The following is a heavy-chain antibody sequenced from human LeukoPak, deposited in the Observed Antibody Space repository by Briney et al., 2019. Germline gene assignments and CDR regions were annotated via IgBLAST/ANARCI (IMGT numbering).Heavy chain of an antibody. Sequence: PGGSLRLSCAASGFTFSSYAMHWVRQAPGKGLEWVSIIYSGGSTDYADSVKGRFTISRDNSKNTLYLQMNSLRAEDTAVYYCARLSFVSSPGILLWAHFDYWGQGTLVTVSS. CDR3: ARLSFVSSPGILLWAHFDY. CDR1: GFTFSSYA. J-gene: IGHJ4*02. CDR2: IYSGGST. D-gene: IGHD5-18*01. V-gene: IGHV3-53*01.